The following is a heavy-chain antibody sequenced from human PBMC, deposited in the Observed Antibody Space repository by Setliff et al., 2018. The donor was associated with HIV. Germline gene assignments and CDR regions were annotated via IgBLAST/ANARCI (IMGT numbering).Heavy chain of an antibody. Sequence: ASVKVSCKASGYSFSSYGISWVRQAPGQGLEWMGWISGYNANTNYAQKLQGKVIMTTDTSTSTAYMEVRSLRSDDTAVYFCARVPRGDFWSGKDYFDYWGQGTLVTVSS. D-gene: IGHD3-3*01. CDR3: ARVPRGDFWSGKDYFDY. V-gene: IGHV1-18*04. CDR1: GYSFSSYG. J-gene: IGHJ4*02. CDR2: ISGYNANT.